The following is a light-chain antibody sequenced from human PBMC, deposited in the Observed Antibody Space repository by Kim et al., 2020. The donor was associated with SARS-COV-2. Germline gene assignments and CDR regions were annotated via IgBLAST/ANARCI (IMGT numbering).Light chain of an antibody. Sequence: FSPGERAPLSCMASQSVSSYLAWYQQKPGQAPRLLIYDASNRATGIPARFSGSGSGTDFTLTISSLEPEDFAVYYCQQRSNWPPLTFGGGTKLEI. J-gene: IGKJ4*01. CDR2: DAS. V-gene: IGKV3-11*01. CDR3: QQRSNWPPLT. CDR1: QSVSSY.